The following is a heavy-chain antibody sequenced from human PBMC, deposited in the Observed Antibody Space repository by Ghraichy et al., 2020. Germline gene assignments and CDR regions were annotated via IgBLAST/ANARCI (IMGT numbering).Heavy chain of an antibody. V-gene: IGHV6-1*01. CDR2: TYYRSKWYN. J-gene: IGHJ4*02. Sequence: SQTLSLTCAISGDSVTSNSAAWNWLRLSPSRGLEWLGRTYYRSKWYNDYGGSVRSRVSVSPDTSKNQFSLQLNSVTPEDTAVYFCARAIDPPRAFDFWGQGILVTVSS. CDR1: GDSVTSNSAA. CDR3: ARAIDPPRAFDF.